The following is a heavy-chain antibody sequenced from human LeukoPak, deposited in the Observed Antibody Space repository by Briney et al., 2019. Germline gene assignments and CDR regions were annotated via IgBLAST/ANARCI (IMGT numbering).Heavy chain of an antibody. V-gene: IGHV1-69*13. Sequence: SVKVSCKASGGTFISYAISWVRQAPGQGVEWMGGIIPNFGTANYAQKFQGRVTITADESTSTAYIDLSSLRSEDTAVYYCARGRITMIRCFDYWGQGTLVTVSS. J-gene: IGHJ4*02. CDR1: GGTFISYA. D-gene: IGHD3-22*01. CDR2: IIPNFGTA. CDR3: ARGRITMIRCFDY.